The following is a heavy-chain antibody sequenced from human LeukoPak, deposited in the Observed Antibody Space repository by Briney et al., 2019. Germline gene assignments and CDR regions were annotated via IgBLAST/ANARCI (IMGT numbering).Heavy chain of an antibody. CDR3: ARGVLTKYQQLYGGSYYYYMDV. CDR2: MNPNSGNT. J-gene: IGHJ6*03. Sequence: ASVKVSCKASGYTFTSYDINWVRQATGQGLEWMGWMNPNSGNTGYAQRFQGRVTMTRNTSISTAYMELSSLRSEDTAVYYCARGVLTKYQQLYGGSYYYYMDVWGKGTTVTVSS. V-gene: IGHV1-8*01. CDR1: GYTFTSYD. D-gene: IGHD2-2*02.